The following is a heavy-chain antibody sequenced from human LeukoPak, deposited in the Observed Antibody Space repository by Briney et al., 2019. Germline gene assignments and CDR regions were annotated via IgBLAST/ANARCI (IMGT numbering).Heavy chain of an antibody. V-gene: IGHV3-21*01. J-gene: IGHJ6*03. CDR3: ARDPYSGNYGNDYYYYMDV. CDR2: ITSSCTYI. Sequence: GGSLRLSCAASGFTFGNYNMNWVRQAPGKAMDWVSSITSSCTYIFYADSVKGRFTISRDNAKNSLYLQMDSLGPEDTAVYYCARDPYSGNYGNDYYYYMDVWGKGTTVTISS. CDR1: GFTFGNYN. D-gene: IGHD1-26*01.